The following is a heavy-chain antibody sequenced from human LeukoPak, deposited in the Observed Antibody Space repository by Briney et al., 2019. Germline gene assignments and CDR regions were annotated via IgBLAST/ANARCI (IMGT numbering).Heavy chain of an antibody. J-gene: IGHJ3*01. CDR1: GYTFTSYA. CDR3: ARSIAAHFSVPGV. CDR2: IIPIFGTA. Sequence: GASLKVSCKASGYTFTSYAMNWVRQAPGQGLEWMGGIIPIFGTANYAQKFQGRVAITADESTSTAYMELCSLRSEDTAVYYCARSIAAHFSVPGVWGQGTMVTVSS. D-gene: IGHD6-6*01. V-gene: IGHV1-69*13.